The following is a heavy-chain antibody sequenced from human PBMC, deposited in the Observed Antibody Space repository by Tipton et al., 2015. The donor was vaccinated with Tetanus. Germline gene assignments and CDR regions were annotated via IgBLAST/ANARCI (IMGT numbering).Heavy chain of an antibody. CDR3: ARDPYYNGGGYFDY. D-gene: IGHD3-10*01. CDR2: INHTGST. J-gene: IGHJ4*02. CDR1: DGSFSAYY. Sequence: TLSLTCDVYDGSFSAYYWTWIRQPPGKGLEWIGEINHTGSTNYNPSLESRVRISIDTSKSQFSMRLSSVTVADTAVYYCARDPYYNGGGYFDYWGQGTLVTVSS. V-gene: IGHV4-34*01.